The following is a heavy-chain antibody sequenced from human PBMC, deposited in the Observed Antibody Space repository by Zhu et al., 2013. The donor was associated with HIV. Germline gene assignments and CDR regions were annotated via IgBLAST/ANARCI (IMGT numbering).Heavy chain of an antibody. CDR1: GGTFSSYA. V-gene: IGHV1-69*01. Sequence: QVQLVQSGAEVKKPGSSVKVSCKASGGTFSSYAISWVRQAPGQGLEWMGGIIPIFGTANYAQKFQGRVTITADESTSTAYMELSSLRSEDTAVYYCARRYYYDSSGQNNDAFDIWGQGTMVTVSS. D-gene: IGHD3-22*01. CDR2: IIPIFGTA. J-gene: IGHJ3*02. CDR3: ARRYYYDSSGQNNDAFDI.